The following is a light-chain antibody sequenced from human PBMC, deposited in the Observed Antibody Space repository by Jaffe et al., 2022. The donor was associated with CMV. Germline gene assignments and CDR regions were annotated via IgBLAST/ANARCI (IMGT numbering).Light chain of an antibody. Sequence: QSALTQPASVSGSPGQSITISCTGTDSDVGDYKYVSWYQQHPGQAPKLVIYDVNNRPSGVSNRFSGSKSGNTASLTISGLQAEDESDFYCCSYTSTNTWVFGGGTKVTVL. V-gene: IGLV2-14*03. J-gene: IGLJ3*02. CDR2: DVN. CDR3: CSYTSTNTWV. CDR1: DSDVGDYKY.